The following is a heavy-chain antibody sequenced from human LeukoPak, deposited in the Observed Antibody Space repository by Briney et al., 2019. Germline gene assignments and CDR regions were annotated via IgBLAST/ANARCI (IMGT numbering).Heavy chain of an antibody. J-gene: IGHJ2*01. D-gene: IGHD2-2*01. CDR1: GGSFSGYY. V-gene: IGHV4-34*01. Sequence: SETLSLTCAVYGGSFSGYYWSWIRQPPGKGLEWIGEINHSGSTNYNPSLKSRVTISVDTSKNQFSLKLSSVTAADTAVYYYARGRGYCSSTSCYARYFDLWGRGTLVTVSS. CDR2: INHSGST. CDR3: ARGRGYCSSTSCYARYFDL.